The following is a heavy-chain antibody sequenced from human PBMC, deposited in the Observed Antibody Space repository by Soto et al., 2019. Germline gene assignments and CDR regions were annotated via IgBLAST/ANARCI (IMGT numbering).Heavy chain of an antibody. Sequence: SETLSLTCTVSGGSISSSSYYWGWIRQPPGKGLEWIGSIYYSGSTYYNPSLKSRVTISVDTSKNQFSLKLSSVTAADTAVYYCARDLRLAPVSLDASDIRGQSTMLTLSS. V-gene: IGHV4-39*07. J-gene: IGHJ3*02. D-gene: IGHD1-20*01. CDR2: IYYSGST. CDR3: ARDLRLAPVSLDASDI. CDR1: GGSISSSSYY.